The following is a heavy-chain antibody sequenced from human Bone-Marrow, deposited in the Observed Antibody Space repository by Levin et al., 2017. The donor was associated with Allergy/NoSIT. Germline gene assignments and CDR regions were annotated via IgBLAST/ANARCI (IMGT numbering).Heavy chain of an antibody. CDR2: MNPNSGNT. CDR3: ARRRARLAAAGLWWWFDP. V-gene: IGHV1-8*01. Sequence: ASVKVSCKASGYTFTSYDINWVRQATGQGLEWMGWMNPNSGNTGYAQKFQGRVTMTRNTSISTAYMELSSLRSEDTAVYYCARRRARLAAAGLWWWFDPWGQGTLVTVSS. J-gene: IGHJ5*02. D-gene: IGHD6-13*01. CDR1: GYTFTSYD.